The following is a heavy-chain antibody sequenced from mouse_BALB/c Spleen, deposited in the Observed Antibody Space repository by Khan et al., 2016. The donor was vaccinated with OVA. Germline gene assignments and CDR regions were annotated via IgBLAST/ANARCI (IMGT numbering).Heavy chain of an antibody. D-gene: IGHD1-2*01. CDR1: GYSITSGYG. CDR2: ISYSGST. J-gene: IGHJ2*01. Sequence: VQLKQSGPGLVKPSQSLSLTCTVTGYSITSGYGWNWLRQFPGNKLEWMAYISYSGSTNYNPFLKSRISTTRDTTKNQFFLQLNSETTEDTATYYYARTARIKYWGQGTTLTVSS. V-gene: IGHV3-2*02. CDR3: ARTARIKY.